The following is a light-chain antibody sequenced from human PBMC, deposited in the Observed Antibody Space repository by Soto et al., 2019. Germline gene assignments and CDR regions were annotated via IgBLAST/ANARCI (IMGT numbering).Light chain of an antibody. CDR1: KLGDKY. CDR2: QNF. V-gene: IGLV3-1*01. CDR3: QAWDSGTVV. Sequence: SYELTQPPSVSVSPGQTASITCSGDKLGDKYVYWYQQKPGQSPVLVIYQNFKRPSGIPERFSGSNSGDTATLTISGTQAMDAADYYCQAWDSGTVVFGGGTKLTVL. J-gene: IGLJ2*01.